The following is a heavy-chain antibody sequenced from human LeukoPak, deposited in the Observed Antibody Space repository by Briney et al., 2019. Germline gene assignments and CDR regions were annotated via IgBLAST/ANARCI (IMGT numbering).Heavy chain of an antibody. CDR3: AKGQGYNYGDSIDY. D-gene: IGHD5-18*01. Sequence: GGSLRLSCAASGFTFNNYAMTWVRQAPGKGLEWVSVINGGGSSYYSDSVKGRFTVSRDNSKNTLYLQMNSLRDEDTAVYYCAKGQGYNYGDSIDYWGQGTLVTVSS. J-gene: IGHJ4*02. V-gene: IGHV3-23*01. CDR2: INGGGSS. CDR1: GFTFNNYA.